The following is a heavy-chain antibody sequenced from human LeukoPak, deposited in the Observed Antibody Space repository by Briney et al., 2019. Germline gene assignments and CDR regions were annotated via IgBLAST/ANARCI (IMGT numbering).Heavy chain of an antibody. CDR2: IRSKAFGGTT. V-gene: IGHV3-49*03. J-gene: IGHJ4*02. D-gene: IGHD1-26*01. CDR3: TREGTQLWELLDY. CDR1: GFTFGDYA. Sequence: GGSLRLSCSASGFTFGDYAMSRFRQAPGKGLEWVGFIRSKAFGGTTEYAASVKGRFTISRDDSKSIAYLQMNSLKTEDTAVYYCTREGTQLWELLDYWGQGTLVTVSS.